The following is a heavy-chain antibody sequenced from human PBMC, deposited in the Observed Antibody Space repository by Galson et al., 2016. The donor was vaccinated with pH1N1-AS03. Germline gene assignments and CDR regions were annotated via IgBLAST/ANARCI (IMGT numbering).Heavy chain of an antibody. CDR3: VKDRAWSFDY. J-gene: IGHJ4*02. V-gene: IGHV3-30*02. Sequence: SLRLSCAASGFNFRNNNMQWVRQAPGKGLEWMTFIEHDGSNKRYAESVKGRFTISRDNSKKTLDLQMNSLRTEDTAVYYCVKDRAWSFDYWGQGTLVTVSS. CDR1: GFNFRNNN. D-gene: IGHD2-8*02. CDR2: IEHDGSNK.